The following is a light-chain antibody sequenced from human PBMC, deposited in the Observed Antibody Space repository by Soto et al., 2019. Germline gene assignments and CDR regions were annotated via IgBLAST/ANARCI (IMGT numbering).Light chain of an antibody. CDR1: QSVSSSY. J-gene: IGKJ5*01. V-gene: IGKV3-20*01. CDR2: GAS. CDR3: QQYGTSPPIT. Sequence: EIVLTQSPGTLSLSPGERATLSCRASQSVSSSYLAWYQHKPGQAPRLLIYGASFRATGVPGRFSGSGSGTDFTLTISRLEPEDFAVYYCQQYGTSPPITFGQGTRLEIK.